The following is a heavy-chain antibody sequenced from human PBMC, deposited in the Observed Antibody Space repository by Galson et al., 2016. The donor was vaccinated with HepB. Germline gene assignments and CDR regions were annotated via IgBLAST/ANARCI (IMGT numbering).Heavy chain of an antibody. V-gene: IGHV3-7*03. CDR2: ITQDGSEK. J-gene: IGHJ6*02. Sequence: SLRLSCAASGFTFSSYAMPWVRQAPGKGLEWVANITQDGSEKYCVDSVKGRFTISRDNAKNSLYLQMNSLRGEDTAVYYCAIGRGVDDWGQGTTVTVSS. CDR1: GFTFSSYA. CDR3: AIGRGVDD.